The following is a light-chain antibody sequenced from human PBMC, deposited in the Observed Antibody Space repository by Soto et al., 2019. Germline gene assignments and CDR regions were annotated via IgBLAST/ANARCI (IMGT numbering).Light chain of an antibody. V-gene: IGLV2-11*01. CDR2: DVS. CDR3: CSYAGTYWV. Sequence: QSAQTQPRSVSGSPGQSVTISCTGTSNDVGGYNYVSWFQQHPGKVPKLMVYDVSYRPSGVPDRFSGSKSGNTASLTISGLQADDEGDYYCCSYAGTYWVFGGGTKVTVL. J-gene: IGLJ3*02. CDR1: SNDVGGYNY.